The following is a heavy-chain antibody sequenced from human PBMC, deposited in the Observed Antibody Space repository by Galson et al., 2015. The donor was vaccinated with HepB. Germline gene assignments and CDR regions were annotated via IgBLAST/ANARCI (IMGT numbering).Heavy chain of an antibody. CDR1: GFTFSSYA. D-gene: IGHD4-17*01. V-gene: IGHV3-30*04. Sequence: SLRLSCAASGFTFSSYAMHWVRQAPGKGLEWVAIISFDGSIKDYADSVKGRFTISRDNSKNTLFLQMNSLRAEDTAVYYCAREIYGNYFDYWGQGTLVTVSS. CDR3: AREIYGNYFDY. J-gene: IGHJ4*02. CDR2: ISFDGSIK.